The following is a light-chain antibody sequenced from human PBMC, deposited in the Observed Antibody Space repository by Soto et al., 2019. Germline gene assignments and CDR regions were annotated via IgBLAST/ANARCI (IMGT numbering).Light chain of an antibody. CDR1: QGINYY. Sequence: IHLTHSPASLSASVLYSVTISFLASQGINYYLALYQQKPGQAPKLLIYATSTLQSGVPSRFSGSGSGTDFTLNISSLQPEDFATYYCQQLNVYPPTFGQGTRLEIK. CDR3: QQLNVYPPT. J-gene: IGKJ5*01. CDR2: ATS. V-gene: IGKV1-9*01.